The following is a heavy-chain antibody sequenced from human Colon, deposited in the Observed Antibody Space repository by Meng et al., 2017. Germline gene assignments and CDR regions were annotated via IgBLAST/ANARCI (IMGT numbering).Heavy chain of an antibody. J-gene: IGHJ3*02. D-gene: IGHD3-22*01. Sequence: ASVKVSCKASGYTFTSYDINWVRQATGQGLEWMGWMNPNSGNTGYAQKFQGRVTMTRNTSISTAYMELSSLRSEDTAVYYCASSRSYYYDSSFAFGGAFDIWGQGTMVTVSS. CDR1: GYTFTSYD. CDR2: MNPNSGNT. V-gene: IGHV1-8*01. CDR3: ASSRSYYYDSSFAFGGAFDI.